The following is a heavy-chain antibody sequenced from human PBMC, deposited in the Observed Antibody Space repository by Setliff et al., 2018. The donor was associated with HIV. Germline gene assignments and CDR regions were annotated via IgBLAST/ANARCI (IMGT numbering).Heavy chain of an antibody. Sequence: SETLSLTCSVSGGSFSGYYWSWTRQPPGKGLEWIGYIYIYNSGSTNYNPSLTRRVTISVDTSRNQFSLKLTSVTAADTAIYYCARGVNFDYWGQGTQVTVSS. CDR2: IYIYNSGST. CDR1: GGSFSGYY. V-gene: IGHV4-59*01. D-gene: IGHD3-3*01. J-gene: IGHJ4*02. CDR3: ARGVNFDY.